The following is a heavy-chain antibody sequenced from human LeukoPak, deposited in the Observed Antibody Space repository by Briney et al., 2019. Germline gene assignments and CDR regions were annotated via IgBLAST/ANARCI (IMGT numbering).Heavy chain of an antibody. Sequence: PGGSLRLSCAASGFTFSTYGMHWVRQAPGKRLEWVAFIRYDGSIKYYADSVKGRFTISRDNSKNTLYLQMNSLRAEDTAVYYCAKDLGRHCSYTSCIGDYWGQGTLVTVSS. J-gene: IGHJ4*02. CDR1: GFTFSTYG. D-gene: IGHD2-2*01. CDR3: AKDLGRHCSYTSCIGDY. V-gene: IGHV3-30*02. CDR2: IRYDGSIK.